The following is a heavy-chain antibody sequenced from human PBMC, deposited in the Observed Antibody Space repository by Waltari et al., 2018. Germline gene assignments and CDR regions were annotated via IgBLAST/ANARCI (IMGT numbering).Heavy chain of an antibody. CDR2: IKQDGSEK. CDR3: ARAGGDYESYYYYYGMDV. J-gene: IGHJ6*02. D-gene: IGHD4-17*01. CDR1: GFTFSSYW. V-gene: IGHV3-7*01. Sequence: EVQLVESGGGLVQPGGSLRLSCAASGFTFSSYWMSWVLQAPGKGLEWVANIKQDGSEKYYVDSVKGRFTISRDNAKNSLYLQMNSLRAEDTAVYYCARAGGDYESYYYYYGMDVWGQGTTVTVSS.